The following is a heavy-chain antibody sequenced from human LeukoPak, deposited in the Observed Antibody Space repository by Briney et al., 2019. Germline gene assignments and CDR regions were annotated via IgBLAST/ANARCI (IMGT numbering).Heavy chain of an antibody. CDR2: INPSGGST. CDR3: ARDGSSRSSWYDA. Sequence: ASVKVSCKASGGTFSSYAISWVRQAPGQGLEWMGIINPSGGSTTYAQKFQGRVTVTRDTSTSTVYMELSSLRSEDTAVYYCARDGSSRSSWYDAWGQGTLVTVSS. J-gene: IGHJ5*02. D-gene: IGHD6-13*01. CDR1: GGTFSSYA. V-gene: IGHV1-46*01.